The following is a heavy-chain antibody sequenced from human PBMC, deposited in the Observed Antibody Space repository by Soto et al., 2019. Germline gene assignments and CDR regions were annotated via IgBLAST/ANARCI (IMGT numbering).Heavy chain of an antibody. CDR2: IRSKAYGGTT. D-gene: IGHD5-12*01. J-gene: IGHJ4*02. V-gene: IGHV3-49*04. Sequence: GGSLRLSCTASGFTFGDYAMSWVRQAPGKGLEWVGFIRSKAYGGTTEYAASVKGRFTISRDDSKSIAYLQMNSLKTEDTAVYYCTRNQDGYRAFSGYWGQGTLVTVSS. CDR3: TRNQDGYRAFSGY. CDR1: GFTFGDYA.